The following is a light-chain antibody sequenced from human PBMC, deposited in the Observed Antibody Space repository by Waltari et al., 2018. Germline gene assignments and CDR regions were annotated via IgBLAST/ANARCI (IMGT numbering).Light chain of an antibody. CDR1: QSLLYASNNQKY. CDR2: WAS. Sequence: DIVLTQSSDSLAASPVEGAILTSWPTQSLLYASNNQKYLARYQQKPGQPPKVLIYWASARKSGVPDRFRGSGSGTDFTLTISSLQAEDVAVYYCQQYYRTPLTFGGGTKVVI. CDR3: QQYYRTPLT. J-gene: IGKJ4*01. V-gene: IGKV4-1*01.